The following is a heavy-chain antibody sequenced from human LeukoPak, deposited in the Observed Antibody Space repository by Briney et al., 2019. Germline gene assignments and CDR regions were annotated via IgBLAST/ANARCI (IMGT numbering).Heavy chain of an antibody. CDR2: ISGSGIST. D-gene: IGHD6-19*01. Sequence: GGTLRLSCAAAGFTFSDYGMNWVRRAPGKGLEWVSGISGSGISTYYADSVKGRFTISRDNSKNTLYRQMHSLRAEDTAVYYCAKGSSGWYYWGQGTLATVSS. CDR3: AKGSSGWYY. V-gene: IGHV3-23*01. J-gene: IGHJ4*02. CDR1: GFTFSDYG.